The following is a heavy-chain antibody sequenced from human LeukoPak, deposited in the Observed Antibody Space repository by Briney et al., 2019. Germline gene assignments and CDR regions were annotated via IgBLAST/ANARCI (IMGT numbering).Heavy chain of an antibody. CDR3: ARDHYYGSGSSSWFDP. V-gene: IGHV1-18*01. CDR2: ISAYNGNT. Sequence: GASVKVSCKASGYTFTSYGISWVRQAPGQGLEWMGWISAYNGNTNYAQKLQGRVTMTTDTSTSTAYMELRSLRSDDTAVYYCARDHYYGSGSSSWFDPWGQGTLVTVSS. D-gene: IGHD3-10*01. J-gene: IGHJ5*02. CDR1: GYTFTSYG.